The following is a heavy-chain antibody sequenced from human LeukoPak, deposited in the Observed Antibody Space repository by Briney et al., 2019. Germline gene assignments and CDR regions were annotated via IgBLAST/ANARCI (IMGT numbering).Heavy chain of an antibody. CDR2: ISPSSSNI. Sequence: GGSLRLSCAASGFTFSSHGMNWVRQAPGKGLEWVSYISPSSSNIYYADSVKGRFTNSRDNARDSLYLQMSSLRDDDTAVYYCARGRIGMAYFDYWGQGSLVTVSS. V-gene: IGHV3-48*02. CDR3: ARGRIGMAYFDY. D-gene: IGHD6-13*01. J-gene: IGHJ4*02. CDR1: GFTFSSHG.